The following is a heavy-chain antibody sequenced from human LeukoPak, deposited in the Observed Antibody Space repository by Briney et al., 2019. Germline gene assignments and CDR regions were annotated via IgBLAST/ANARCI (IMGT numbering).Heavy chain of an antibody. V-gene: IGHV4-59*12. CDR3: ARDRNGNWDNDY. J-gene: IGHJ4*02. Sequence: SETLSLTCTVSGGSISSYYWSWIRQPPGKGLEWIGYIYYSGSTNYNPSLKSRVTISVDTSKNQFSLKLSSVTAADTAVYYCARDRNGNWDNDYWGQGTLVTVSS. D-gene: IGHD1/OR15-1a*01. CDR1: GGSISSYY. CDR2: IYYSGST.